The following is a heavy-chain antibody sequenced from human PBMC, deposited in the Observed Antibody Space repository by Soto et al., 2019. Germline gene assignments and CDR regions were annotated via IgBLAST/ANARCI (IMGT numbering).Heavy chain of an antibody. J-gene: IGHJ4*02. CDR3: ARGTSRRYFDY. Sequence: PSETLSLTCTVSGGSISSYYWTYIRQPPGKGLEWIGYIYYSGSTNYNPSLKSRVTISVDTSKNQFSLKLTSVTAADTAVYYCARGTSRRYFDYWGQGTLVTVSS. CDR2: IYYSGST. V-gene: IGHV4-59*01. CDR1: GGSISSYY.